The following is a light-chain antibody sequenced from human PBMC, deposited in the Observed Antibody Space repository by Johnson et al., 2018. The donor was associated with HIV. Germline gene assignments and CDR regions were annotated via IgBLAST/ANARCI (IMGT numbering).Light chain of an antibody. Sequence: QSVLTQPPSVSAAPGQKVTISCSGSSSNIGNNYVSWYQQLPGTAPRIVTYDNNKRPSGIPDRFSGSKSDTSATLGITGLQTGDEADYYCGAWDSSLRVYVFGTGTKVTVL. V-gene: IGLV1-51*01. CDR1: SSNIGNNY. CDR3: GAWDSSLRVYV. J-gene: IGLJ1*01. CDR2: DNN.